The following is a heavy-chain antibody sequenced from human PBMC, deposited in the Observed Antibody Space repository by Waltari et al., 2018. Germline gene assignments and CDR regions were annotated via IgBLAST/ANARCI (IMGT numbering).Heavy chain of an antibody. J-gene: IGHJ6*03. CDR1: GYTFTDYY. Sequence: EVQLVQSGAEVKKPGATVKISCKASGYTFTDYYMHWVQQAPGKGLEWMGRVDPEDGETIYAGKFQGRVTITADTSTDTAYMELSSLRSEDTAVYYCATSKRVYSSSWQRVYYMDVWGKGTTVTVSS. D-gene: IGHD6-13*01. V-gene: IGHV1-69-2*01. CDR2: VDPEDGET. CDR3: ATSKRVYSSSWQRVYYMDV.